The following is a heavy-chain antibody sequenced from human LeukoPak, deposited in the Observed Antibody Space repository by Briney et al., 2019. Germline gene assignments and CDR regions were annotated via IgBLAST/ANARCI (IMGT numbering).Heavy chain of an antibody. J-gene: IGHJ3*02. CDR1: GGSFSGYY. V-gene: IGHV4-34*01. D-gene: IGHD3-9*01. Sequence: SETPSLTCAVYGGSFSGYYWSRIRQPPGKGLEWIGEINHSGSTNYNPSLKSRVTISVDTSKNQFSLKLSSVTAEDTAVYYCARDAELRYFDWLLSTPDAFDIWGQGTMVTVSS. CDR3: ARDAELRYFDWLLSTPDAFDI. CDR2: INHSGST.